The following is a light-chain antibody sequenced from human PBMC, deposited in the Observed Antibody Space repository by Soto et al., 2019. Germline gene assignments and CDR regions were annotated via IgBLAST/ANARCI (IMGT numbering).Light chain of an antibody. Sequence: EAVLTQSPATLSVSPGERATLSCRASQSVATNLAWYQQRPGQAPRLLIYGASKRAVGLPARFSGSGSGTEFTLTITSLQSEDFAVYYCQQYNNWPQKFGQGTKVDNK. V-gene: IGKV3-15*01. CDR1: QSVATN. J-gene: IGKJ1*01. CDR3: QQYNNWPQK. CDR2: GAS.